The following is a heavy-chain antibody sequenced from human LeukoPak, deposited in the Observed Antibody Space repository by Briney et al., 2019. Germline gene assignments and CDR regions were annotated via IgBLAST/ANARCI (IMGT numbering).Heavy chain of an antibody. V-gene: IGHV4-59*01. J-gene: IGHJ6*03. CDR3: ARGRVSSSTWYSTYYSYFYMDV. CDR1: DDSITMYY. CDR2: VDHTGST. D-gene: IGHD1-1*01. Sequence: SETLSLTCSVSDDSITMYYWTWIRQPPGKGLEWIGYVDHTGSTNFNPSLNSRVSISRDTTKNLFSLRLRSVTAADTAVYFCARGRVSSSTWYSTYYSYFYMDVWGKGTTVTVSS.